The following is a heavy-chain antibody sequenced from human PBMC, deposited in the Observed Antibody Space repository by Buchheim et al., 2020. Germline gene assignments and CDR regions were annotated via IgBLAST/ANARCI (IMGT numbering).Heavy chain of an antibody. CDR1: GGSISSGGSY. CDR3: ARGGYSYGYPRRTLQFDY. D-gene: IGHD5-18*01. CDR2: IYYSGST. J-gene: IGHJ4*02. Sequence: QVQLQESGPGLAKPSQTLSLTCTVSGGSISSGGSYWSWIRQPPGKALEWIGYIYYSGSTYYNPSLKSRVTISVTTSKNKFSLKLSSVTAADTAVYYCARGGYSYGYPRRTLQFDYWGQGTL. V-gene: IGHV4-31*03.